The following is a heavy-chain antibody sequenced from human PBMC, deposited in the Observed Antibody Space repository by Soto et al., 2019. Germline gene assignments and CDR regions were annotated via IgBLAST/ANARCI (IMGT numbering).Heavy chain of an antibody. Sequence: GGSLRLSCAASGFTFSSYAVSWVRQAPGKGLEWVSAISGSGGSTYYADSVKGRFTISRDNSKNTLYLQMNSLRAEDTAVYYCAKPPKGVAAAGRYHYYYYGMDVWGQGTTVTVSS. J-gene: IGHJ6*02. CDR3: AKPPKGVAAAGRYHYYYYGMDV. D-gene: IGHD6-13*01. CDR1: GFTFSSYA. CDR2: ISGSGGST. V-gene: IGHV3-23*01.